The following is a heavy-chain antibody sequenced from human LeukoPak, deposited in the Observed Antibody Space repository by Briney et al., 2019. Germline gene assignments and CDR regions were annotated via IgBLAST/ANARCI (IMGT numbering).Heavy chain of an antibody. J-gene: IGHJ6*02. D-gene: IGHD2-8*01. V-gene: IGHV3-7*03. CDR3: ARCSNAVCTRGMDV. Sequence: GGSLRLSCAASGFRLSGYWMSWVSQAPGKGLEWVTHINHDGSEKYYVDSARGRFTISRDNAKNSLYLEMNSLRAEDTAVYYCARCSNAVCTRGMDVWGQGTTVTVSS. CDR2: INHDGSEK. CDR1: GFRLSGYW.